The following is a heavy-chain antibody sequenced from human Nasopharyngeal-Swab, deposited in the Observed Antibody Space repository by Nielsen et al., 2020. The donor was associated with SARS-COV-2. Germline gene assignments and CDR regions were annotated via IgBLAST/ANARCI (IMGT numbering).Heavy chain of an antibody. Sequence: VSQAPGKGLEWVAVISYDGSNKYYADSVKGRFTISRDNSKNTLYLQMNSLRAEDTAVYYCARDRVSGSYVDYWGQGTLVTVSS. CDR3: ARDRVSGSYVDY. J-gene: IGHJ4*02. D-gene: IGHD1-26*01. V-gene: IGHV3-30-3*01. CDR2: ISYDGSNK.